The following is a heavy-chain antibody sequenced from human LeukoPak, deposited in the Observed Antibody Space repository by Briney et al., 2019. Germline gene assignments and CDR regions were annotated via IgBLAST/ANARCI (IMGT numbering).Heavy chain of an antibody. D-gene: IGHD3-22*01. CDR3: AKDDYYDSSGYYYAPSIYYYYYGMDV. CDR2: ISGSGGST. Sequence: GGSLRLSCEASGFTFSSYAMSWVRQAPGKGLEWVSAISGSGGSTYYADSVKGRFTISRDNSKNTLYLQMNSLRAEDTAVYYCAKDDYYDSSGYYYAPSIYYYYYGMDVWGQGTTVTVSS. CDR1: GFTFSSYA. J-gene: IGHJ6*02. V-gene: IGHV3-23*01.